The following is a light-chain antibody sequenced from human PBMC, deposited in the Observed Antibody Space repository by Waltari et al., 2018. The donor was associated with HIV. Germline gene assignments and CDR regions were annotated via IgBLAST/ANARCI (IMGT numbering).Light chain of an antibody. CDR1: QSISTF. CDR2: GAS. V-gene: IGKV1-39*01. Sequence: DIQMTQSPSSLPASVGDRVTITCRASQSISTFLTWYQQKPGKAPDLLIAGASSVQSGVPSRFSGSGSGTDFILTISSLQPEDFATYYCQQTYTAPKTFGQGTTVDIK. CDR3: QQTYTAPKT. J-gene: IGKJ1*01.